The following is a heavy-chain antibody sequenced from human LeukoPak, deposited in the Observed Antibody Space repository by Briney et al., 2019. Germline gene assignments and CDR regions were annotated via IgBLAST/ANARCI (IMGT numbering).Heavy chain of an antibody. J-gene: IGHJ4*01. Sequence: GGSLRLSCAASGFTFSSYWMQWVRQAPGQGLVWVSRLDSDGSSTNYTDSVKGRFTISIYNTKTTLYLQRQSQSAEDTAFYYCAKAGYYSNYLGYWGQGALVTVCS. CDR2: LDSDGSST. V-gene: IGHV3-74*01. D-gene: IGHD3-10*01. CDR1: GFTFSSYW. CDR3: AKAGYYSNYLGY.